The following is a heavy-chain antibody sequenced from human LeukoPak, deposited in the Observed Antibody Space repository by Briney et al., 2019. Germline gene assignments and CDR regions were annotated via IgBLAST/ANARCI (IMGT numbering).Heavy chain of an antibody. V-gene: IGHV3-30*18. CDR1: GFTFSSYG. CDR2: ISYDGSNK. CDR3: AKSSAKQLAYYYYYMDV. D-gene: IGHD6-13*01. J-gene: IGHJ6*03. Sequence: HPGGSLRLPCAASGFTFSSYGMHWVRQAPGKGLEWVAVISYDGSNKYYADSVKGRFTISRDNSKNTLYLQMNSLRAEDTAVYYCAKSSAKQLAYYYYYMDVRGKGTTVTVSS.